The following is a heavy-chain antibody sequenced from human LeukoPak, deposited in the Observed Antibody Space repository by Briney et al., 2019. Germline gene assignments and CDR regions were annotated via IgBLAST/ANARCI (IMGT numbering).Heavy chain of an antibody. CDR1: GDFYSDYY. J-gene: IGHJ4*02. D-gene: IGHD3-10*01. CDR2: IYTSGST. CDR3: ARVSLVRGAPDYYFDY. Sequence: SETLSLTCTVSGDFYSDYYWNWIRQPAGKGLEWIGRIYTSGSTNYNPSLKSRVTMSVDTSKNQFSLKLSSVTAADTAVYYCARVSLVRGAPDYYFDYWGQGTLVTVSS. V-gene: IGHV4-4*07.